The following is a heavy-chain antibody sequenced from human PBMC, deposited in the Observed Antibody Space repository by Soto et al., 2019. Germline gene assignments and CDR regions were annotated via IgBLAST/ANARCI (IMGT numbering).Heavy chain of an antibody. CDR3: ARGYCTGGSCYRPGFDY. D-gene: IGHD2-15*01. CDR1: GGPINNYY. V-gene: IGHV4-59*01. J-gene: IGHJ4*02. Sequence: SETLSLTCTVSGGPINNYYWSWIRQPPGKGLEWIGYISYGGSPNYSPSLKSRVTISADTSKNQISLKVNSVTAADTAVYYCARGYCTGGSCYRPGFDYWGQGPRSPSPQ. CDR2: ISYGGSP.